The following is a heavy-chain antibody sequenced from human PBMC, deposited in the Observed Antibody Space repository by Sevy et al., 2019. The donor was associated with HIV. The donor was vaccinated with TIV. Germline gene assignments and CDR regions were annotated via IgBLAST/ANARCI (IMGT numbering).Heavy chain of an antibody. Sequence: GGSLRLSCAASGFTFSSYNMNWVRQAPGKGLEWVSSISSSSNYIYYADSMKGRFTISRDNAKNSLYLQMTSLRAEDTAVYYCARVVAYCSGGGGFPGYYYGMDVWGQGTTVTVSS. CDR3: ARVVAYCSGGGGFPGYYYGMDV. CDR2: ISSSSNYI. D-gene: IGHD2-15*01. CDR1: GFTFSSYN. J-gene: IGHJ6*02. V-gene: IGHV3-21*01.